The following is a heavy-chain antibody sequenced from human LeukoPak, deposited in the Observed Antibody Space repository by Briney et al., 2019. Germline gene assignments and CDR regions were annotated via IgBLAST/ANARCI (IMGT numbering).Heavy chain of an antibody. Sequence: SETLSLTCTVSGYSISSGYYWGWIRQPPGKGLEWIGNIYYTGSTYYNPSLKSRVTISVDTSKNQFSLNLSSVTAADTAVYYCARHRAAAGTDFQHWGQGTLVTVSS. V-gene: IGHV4-38-2*02. D-gene: IGHD6-13*01. CDR3: ARHRAAAGTDFQH. CDR2: IYYTGST. J-gene: IGHJ1*01. CDR1: GYSISSGYY.